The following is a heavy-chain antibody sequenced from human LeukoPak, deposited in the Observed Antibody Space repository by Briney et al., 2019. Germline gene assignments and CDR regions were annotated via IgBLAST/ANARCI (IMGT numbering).Heavy chain of an antibody. CDR2: ISAYNGNT. CDR3: ARDLASGYGPDY. Sequence: ASVKVPCKASGYTFTSYGISLVRQAPGQGLEWMGWISAYNGNTNYAQKLQGRVTMTTDTSTSTAYMELRSLGSDGTAVYYCARDLASGYGPDYWGQGTLVTVSS. CDR1: GYTFTSYG. D-gene: IGHD5-12*01. J-gene: IGHJ4*02. V-gene: IGHV1-18*01.